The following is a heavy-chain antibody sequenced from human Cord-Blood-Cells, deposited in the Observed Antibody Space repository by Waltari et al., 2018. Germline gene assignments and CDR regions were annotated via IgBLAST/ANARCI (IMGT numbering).Heavy chain of an antibody. CDR2: INPNSGGT. J-gene: IGHJ4*02. CDR1: GYTFTVYY. CDR3: ARGVKSSWGRFDY. Sequence: QVQLVQSGAEVKKPGASVKVSCKASGYTFTVYYMHFVRQAPGQGLEGRGWINPNSGGTNYAQKFQGRVTMTRDTSISTAYMELSRLRSDDTAVHYCARGVKSSWGRFDYWGQGTLVTVSS. V-gene: IGHV1-2*02. D-gene: IGHD7-27*01.